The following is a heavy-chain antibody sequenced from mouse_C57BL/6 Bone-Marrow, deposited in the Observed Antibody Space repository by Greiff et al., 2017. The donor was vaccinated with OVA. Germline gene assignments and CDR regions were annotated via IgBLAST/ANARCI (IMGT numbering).Heavy chain of an antibody. J-gene: IGHJ1*03. CDR3: TTGGIV. CDR1: GFNIKDDY. CDR2: IDPENGDT. Sequence: EVKLVESGAELVRPGASVKLSCTASGFNIKDDYMHWVKQRPEQGLEWIGWIDPENGDTEYASKFQGKATITADTSSNTAYLPLSSLTSEDTAVYYCTTGGIVWGTGTTVTVSS. V-gene: IGHV14-4*01.